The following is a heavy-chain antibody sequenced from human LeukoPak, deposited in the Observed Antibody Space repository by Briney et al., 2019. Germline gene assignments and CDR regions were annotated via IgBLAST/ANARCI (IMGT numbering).Heavy chain of an antibody. CDR2: IYNSGNT. D-gene: IGHD6-19*01. J-gene: IGHJ6*02. CDR3: ARDSLFSSGFSYTYYGLDV. V-gene: IGHV4-59*01. CDR1: GGSFSGYY. Sequence: PSETLSLTCAVYGGSFSGYYWSWIRQPPGKGLEWIGYIYNSGNTYYNPSLKSRVTISVDTSKNQFSLKLTSVTAADTAVYYCARDSLFSSGFSYTYYGLDVWGQGTTVSVSS.